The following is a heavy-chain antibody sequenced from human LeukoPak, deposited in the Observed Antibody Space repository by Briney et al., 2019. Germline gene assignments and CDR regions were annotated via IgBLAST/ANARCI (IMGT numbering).Heavy chain of an antibody. Sequence: GGSLRLSCVVSGFIFSDFYMNWVRQAPGKGLEWVSAISSGSVNTYYVDSVEGRFTISRVNSKNTLYLQLNSLRAEDTAVYYCAKAGGGIIAPGSRYIDFWGQGTLVTVSS. J-gene: IGHJ4*02. CDR2: ISSGSVNT. D-gene: IGHD6-13*01. CDR1: GFIFSDFY. CDR3: AKAGGGIIAPGSRYIDF. V-gene: IGHV3-23*01.